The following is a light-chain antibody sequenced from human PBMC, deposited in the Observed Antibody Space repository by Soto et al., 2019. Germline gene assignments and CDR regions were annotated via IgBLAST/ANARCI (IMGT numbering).Light chain of an antibody. V-gene: IGLV4-69*01. CDR2: LNSDGSH. J-gene: IGLJ7*01. CDR1: SGHSSYA. Sequence: QLVLTQSPSASASLGASVKLTCTLSSGHSSYAIAWHQQQPEKGPRYLMKLNSDGSHSKGDGIPDRFSGSSSGAERYLTISSLQSEDEAYYYCQTWGTGIHVFGGGTQLTVL. CDR3: QTWGTGIHV.